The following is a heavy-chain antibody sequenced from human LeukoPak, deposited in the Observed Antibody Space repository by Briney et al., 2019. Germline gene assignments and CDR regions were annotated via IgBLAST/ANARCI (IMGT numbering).Heavy chain of an antibody. V-gene: IGHV4-38-2*01. CDR1: GYSISSGHY. D-gene: IGHD3-22*01. Sequence: SETLSLTCAVSGYSISSGHYWGWIRQPPGKGLEWIGEIYYSGSTYYNASLKSRVSISIDTSNNHFSLRLSSLTAADTALYYCARRRYYDSTGYLDWGRGTLVTVSS. J-gene: IGHJ1*01. CDR2: IYYSGST. CDR3: ARRRYYDSTGYLD.